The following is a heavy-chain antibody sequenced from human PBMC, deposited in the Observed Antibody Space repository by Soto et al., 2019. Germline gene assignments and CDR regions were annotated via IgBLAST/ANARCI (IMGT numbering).Heavy chain of an antibody. J-gene: IGHJ6*03. CDR2: IYYSGST. CDR3: AREPKPQDYYYYYYMDV. Sequence: PSETLSLTCTVSGGYISSGGYYWSWIRQHPGKGLEWIGYIYYSGSTYYNPSLKSRVTISVDTSKNQFSLKLSSVTAADTAVYYRAREPKPQDYYYYYYMDVWGKGTTVTV. CDR1: GGYISSGGYY. V-gene: IGHV4-31*03.